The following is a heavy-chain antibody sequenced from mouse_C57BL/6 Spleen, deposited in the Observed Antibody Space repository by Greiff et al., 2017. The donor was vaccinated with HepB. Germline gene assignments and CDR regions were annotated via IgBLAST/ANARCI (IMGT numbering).Heavy chain of an antibody. CDR3: ARSEGRTGTCAY. CDR2: ILPGSGST. D-gene: IGHD4-1*01. Sequence: QVQLKESGAELMKPGASVKLSCKATGYTFTGYWIEWVKQRPGHGLEWIGEILPGSGSTNYNEKFKGKATFTADTSSNPAYMQLSSLTTEDSAIYYCARSEGRTGTCAYWGQGTLVTVSA. CDR1: GYTFTGYW. J-gene: IGHJ3*01. V-gene: IGHV1-9*01.